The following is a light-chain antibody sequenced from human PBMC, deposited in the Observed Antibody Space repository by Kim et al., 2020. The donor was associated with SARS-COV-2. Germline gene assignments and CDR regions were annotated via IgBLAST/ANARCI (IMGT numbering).Light chain of an antibody. CDR1: QSVSSNY. CDR3: QQYGTAPNP. V-gene: IGKV3-20*01. Sequence: ENVLTQSPGTLSLSPGERATLSCRASQSVSSNYLAWYQQKPGQAPRLLIYGASSRATGIPDRFSGSGSGTDFTLIISRLEPEDFAVYYCQQYGTAPNPFCQGTKVDIK. J-gene: IGKJ1*01. CDR2: GAS.